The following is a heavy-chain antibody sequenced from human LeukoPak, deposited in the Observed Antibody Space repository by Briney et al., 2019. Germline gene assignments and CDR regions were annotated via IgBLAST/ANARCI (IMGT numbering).Heavy chain of an antibody. Sequence: GESLKISCKGSGYTFASYWISWVRQMPGKGLEWMGRIDPSDSYTDYSPSFQGHVTISADKSINTAYLQWGSLKASDTAMYYCARLPRGPMIVVADWGQGTLATVSS. CDR3: ARLPRGPMIVVAD. J-gene: IGHJ4*02. CDR2: IDPSDSYT. V-gene: IGHV5-10-1*01. D-gene: IGHD3-22*01. CDR1: GYTFASYW.